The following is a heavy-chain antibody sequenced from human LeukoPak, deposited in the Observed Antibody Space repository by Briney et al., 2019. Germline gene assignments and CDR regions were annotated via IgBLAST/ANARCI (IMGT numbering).Heavy chain of an antibody. Sequence: SVKVSCKASGGTFSSYAISWVRQAPGQGLEWMGGIIPIFGTANYAQKFQGRVTITADKSTSTAYMELSSLRSEDTAVYYCASVTMIVVVTNPYYYMDVWGKGTTVTVSS. V-gene: IGHV1-69*06. CDR1: GGTFSSYA. CDR3: ASVTMIVVVTNPYYYMDV. CDR2: IIPIFGTA. J-gene: IGHJ6*03. D-gene: IGHD3-22*01.